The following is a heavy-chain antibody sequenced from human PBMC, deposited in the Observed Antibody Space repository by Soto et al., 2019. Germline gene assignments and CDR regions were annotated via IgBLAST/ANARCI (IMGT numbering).Heavy chain of an antibody. J-gene: IGHJ5*02. D-gene: IGHD2-15*01. CDR2: ITGSSSTM. CDR1: GFTFGIYS. Sequence: EVQLVESGGGLVQRGGSLRLSCAASGFTFGIYSMNWVRQAPGKGLEWISYITGSSSTMYYEDSVKGRFIISRDNADNSLYLQMKSLRDADTAVYYCARGDRFRCSGDRCFSDGLFLSWGQGTLVTVSS. V-gene: IGHV3-48*02. CDR3: ARGDRFRCSGDRCFSDGLFLS.